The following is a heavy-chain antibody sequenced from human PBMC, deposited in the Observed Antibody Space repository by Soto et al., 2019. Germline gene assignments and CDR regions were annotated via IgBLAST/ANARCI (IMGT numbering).Heavy chain of an antibody. CDR1: GGTFSSYT. V-gene: IGHV1-69*02. CDR3: ARPRVRYSSSWYTTPIYYYGMDV. J-gene: IGHJ6*02. D-gene: IGHD6-13*01. CDR2: INPILGIT. Sequence: SVTVSCTASGGTFSSYTISWVRQAPGQGLEWMGRINPILGITSYAQKFQGRVTMTRDTSTSTVYMELSSLRSEDTAVYYCARPRVRYSSSWYTTPIYYYGMDVWGQGTTVTVSS.